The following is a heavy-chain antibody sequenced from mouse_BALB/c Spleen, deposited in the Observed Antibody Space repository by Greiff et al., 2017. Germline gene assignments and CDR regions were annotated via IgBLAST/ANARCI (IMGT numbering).Heavy chain of an antibody. CDR1: GFTFSSFG. CDR3: ARSGYYGSSSTCFDY. D-gene: IGHD1-1*01. CDR2: ISSGSSTI. V-gene: IGHV5-17*02. J-gene: IGHJ2*01. Sequence: EVKLMESGGGLVQPGGSRKLSCAASGFTFSSFGMHWVRQAPEKGLEWVAYISSGSSTIYYADTVKGRFTISRDNPKNTLFLQMTSLRSEDTAMYYCARSGYYGSSSTCFDYWGQGTTLTVSS.